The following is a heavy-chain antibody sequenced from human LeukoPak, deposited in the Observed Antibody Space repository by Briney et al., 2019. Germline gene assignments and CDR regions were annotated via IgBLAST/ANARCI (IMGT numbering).Heavy chain of an antibody. V-gene: IGHV4-59*08. CDR2: VHNNGET. D-gene: IGHD5-18*01. CDR1: GGSVSSYY. J-gene: IGHJ3*02. Sequence: TETLSLTCTVSGGSVSSYYWSWLRQPPGKGLEWIAYVHNNGETKHNPSLKSRDTISVDTPNNKISLRLSSVTAADTAMYYCARQPAATAAFDIWGLGTMVTVSS. CDR3: ARQPAATAAFDI.